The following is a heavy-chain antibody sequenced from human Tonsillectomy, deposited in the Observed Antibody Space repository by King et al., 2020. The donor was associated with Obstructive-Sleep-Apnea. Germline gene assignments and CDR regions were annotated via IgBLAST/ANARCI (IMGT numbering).Heavy chain of an antibody. V-gene: IGHV3-66*01. D-gene: IGHD6-13*01. CDR3: ARSPSGSWFKDHWYFVL. CDR1: GFTVSSNY. Sequence: VQLVESGGGLVQPGGSLRLSCAASGFTVSSNYVSWVRQAPGKGLEWISIIYIEDNTYYADSVKGRCTISRDTSKNTLYLQMGSLRAEDTAVYYCARSPSGSWFKDHWYFVLWGRGTLVTVSS. J-gene: IGHJ2*01. CDR2: IYIEDNT.